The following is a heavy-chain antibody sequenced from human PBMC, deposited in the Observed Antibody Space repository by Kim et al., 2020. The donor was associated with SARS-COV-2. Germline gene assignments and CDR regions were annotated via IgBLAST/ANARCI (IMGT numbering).Heavy chain of an antibody. Sequence: GGSLRLSCAASRFTFSSYAMHWVRQAPGKGLEWVAVISYDGSNKYYADSVKGRFTVSRDNSKNTLYLQMNSLRAEDTAVYYCASIRGGKPWLRLLDGDYWGQGTLVTVSS. V-gene: IGHV3-30*04. J-gene: IGHJ4*02. CDR3: ASIRGGKPWLRLLDGDY. CDR2: ISYDGSNK. CDR1: RFTFSSYA. D-gene: IGHD5-12*01.